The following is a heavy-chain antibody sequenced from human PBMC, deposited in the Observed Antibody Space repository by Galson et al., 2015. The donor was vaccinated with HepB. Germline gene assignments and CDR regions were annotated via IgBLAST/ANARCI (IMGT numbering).Heavy chain of an antibody. D-gene: IGHD4-17*01. V-gene: IGHV4-34*01. CDR3: AGMVTTLVAFDI. CDR2: INYSVST. J-gene: IGHJ3*02. Sequence: LSLTCAVYGGSFSGYYWHWIRQPPGTGLEWIGDINYSVSTNYNPSLKSRATISVDTSKNQVSLKLRSVTAADTAIYYCAGMVTTLVAFDIWGQGTMVTVSS. CDR1: GGSFSGYY.